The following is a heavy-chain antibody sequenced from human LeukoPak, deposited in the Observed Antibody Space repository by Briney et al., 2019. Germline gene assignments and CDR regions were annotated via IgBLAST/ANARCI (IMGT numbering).Heavy chain of an antibody. CDR1: GFTFSSYA. J-gene: IGHJ6*02. Sequence: GGSLRLSCAASGFTFSSYAMSWVRQAPGKGLEWVSSISSSSSYIYYADSVKGRFTISRDNAKNSLYLQMNSLRAEDTAVYYCARDDSSSDYYGMDVWGQGTTVTVSS. CDR2: ISSSSSYI. D-gene: IGHD6-6*01. CDR3: ARDDSSSDYYGMDV. V-gene: IGHV3-21*01.